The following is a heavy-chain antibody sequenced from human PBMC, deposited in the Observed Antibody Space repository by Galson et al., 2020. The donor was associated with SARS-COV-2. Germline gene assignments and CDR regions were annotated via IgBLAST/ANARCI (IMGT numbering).Heavy chain of an antibody. CDR1: GGTFSSYA. CDR2: IIPIFGTA. V-gene: IGHV1-69*13. D-gene: IGHD4-17*01. Sequence: SVQFSCKASGGTFSSYAISWVRQAPGQGLEWMGGIIPIFGTANYAQQFQGRVTITADESTSTAYMELSSLRSEDTAVYYCARGGWTTVISYNWFDPWGQGTLVTVSS. J-gene: IGHJ5*02. CDR3: ARGGWTTVISYNWFDP.